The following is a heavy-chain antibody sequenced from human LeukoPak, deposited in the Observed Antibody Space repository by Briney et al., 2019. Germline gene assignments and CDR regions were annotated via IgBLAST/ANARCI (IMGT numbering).Heavy chain of an antibody. CDR2: IWYDGSNK. D-gene: IGHD3-10*01. V-gene: IGHV3-33*01. Sequence: GGSLRLSCAASGFTFSSYGMHWVRQAPGKGLEWVAVIWYDGSNKYYADSVKGRFTISRDNSKNTLYLQMNSLRAEDTAVYYCARDLRITMLRGVTNYYYYYGMDVWGQGTTVTVSS. CDR1: GFTFSSYG. J-gene: IGHJ6*02. CDR3: ARDLRITMLRGVTNYYYYYGMDV.